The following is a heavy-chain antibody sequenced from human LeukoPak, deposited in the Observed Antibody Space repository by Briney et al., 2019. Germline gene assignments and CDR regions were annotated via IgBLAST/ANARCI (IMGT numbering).Heavy chain of an antibody. Sequence: ASVKVSCKASGYTFTSYYMHWVRQAPGQGLEWMGIINPNGGGTSYAQKFQGRVTMTRDTSTSTVYMEVSSLRSGDTAVYYCTRGYYDGSGYWGQGTLVTVSS. J-gene: IGHJ4*02. CDR1: GYTFTSYY. D-gene: IGHD3-22*01. CDR3: TRGYYDGSGY. CDR2: INPNGGGT. V-gene: IGHV1-46*01.